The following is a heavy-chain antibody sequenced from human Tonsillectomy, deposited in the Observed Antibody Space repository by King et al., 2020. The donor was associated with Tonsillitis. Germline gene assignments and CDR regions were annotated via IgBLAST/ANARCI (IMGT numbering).Heavy chain of an antibody. J-gene: IGHJ5*02. V-gene: IGHV3-66*01. D-gene: IGHD6-13*01. Sequence: VQLVESGGGLVQPGGSLRLSCAASGFTVSSNYMSWVRQAPGKGLEWVSIIYSGGNAYYADSVRGRFTISRDNSKNTVYLQMNSLRAEDTAVYYCARTAGGSSTWYKVAYWFDPWGQGTLVTVSS. CDR1: GFTVSSNY. CDR3: ARTAGGSSTWYKVAYWFDP. CDR2: IYSGGNA.